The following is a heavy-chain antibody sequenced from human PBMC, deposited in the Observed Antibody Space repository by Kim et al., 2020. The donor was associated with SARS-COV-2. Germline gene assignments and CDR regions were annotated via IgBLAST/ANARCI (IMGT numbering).Heavy chain of an antibody. D-gene: IGHD5-18*01. CDR2: ISGSGGTT. V-gene: IGHV3-23*01. CDR1: GFTFSSYA. CDR3: AQDPDTAMVTWYFDL. Sequence: GGSLRLSCAASGFTFSSYAMSWVRQAPRKGLEWVSAISGSGGTTYYADSVKGRFTISRDNSKNTLYLQMNSLRAEDTAVYYCAQDPDTAMVTWYFDLWGRGTLVTVSS. J-gene: IGHJ2*01.